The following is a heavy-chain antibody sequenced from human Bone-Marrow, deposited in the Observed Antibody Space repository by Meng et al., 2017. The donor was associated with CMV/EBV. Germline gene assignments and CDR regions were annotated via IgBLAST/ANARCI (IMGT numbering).Heavy chain of an antibody. D-gene: IGHD3-10*01. CDR1: RDSVSTHNYF. V-gene: IGHV4-39*07. J-gene: IGHJ4*02. Sequence: SETLSLTCTVSRDSVSTHNYFWGWVRQPPGKGLVWIGSFSEGGNTYYSPSLKGRVTISVDTSKNQFSLKLSSVTAADTAVYYCARDIVGDLDYGSGNYYFDYWGQGTLVTVSS. CDR3: ARDIVGDLDYGSGNYYFDY. CDR2: FSEGGNT.